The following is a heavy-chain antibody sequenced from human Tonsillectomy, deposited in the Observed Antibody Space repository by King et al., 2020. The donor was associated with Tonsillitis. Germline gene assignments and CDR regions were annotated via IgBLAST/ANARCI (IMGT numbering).Heavy chain of an antibody. Sequence: MQLQESGPGMVKPSENLSLTCTVSGGSISSYYWSWIRQPPGKGLEWIGNIYYSGSTNYNHSLKSRVTISVDTSKNQFSLKLSSVTAADTAVYYCARAWVNPFRMYLDYWGQGARVTVSS. CDR1: GGSISSYY. CDR3: ARAWVNPFRMYLDY. J-gene: IGHJ4*02. CDR2: IYYSGST. D-gene: IGHD1-14*01. V-gene: IGHV4-59*01.